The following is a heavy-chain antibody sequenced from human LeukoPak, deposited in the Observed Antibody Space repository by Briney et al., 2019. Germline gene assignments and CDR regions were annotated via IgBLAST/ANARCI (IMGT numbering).Heavy chain of an antibody. D-gene: IGHD6-19*01. CDR2: FYYSGST. V-gene: IGHV4-61*01. Sequence: SETLSLTCTVSGASASSGNSYWSWLRQAPGKGLGWIGCFYYSGSTSYSPSLKSRVTISADTSKNQFSLKLSSVTAADTAVYYCATYSSGWYRKGSYFDYWGQGTLVTVSS. J-gene: IGHJ4*02. CDR1: GASASSGNSY. CDR3: ATYSSGWYRKGSYFDY.